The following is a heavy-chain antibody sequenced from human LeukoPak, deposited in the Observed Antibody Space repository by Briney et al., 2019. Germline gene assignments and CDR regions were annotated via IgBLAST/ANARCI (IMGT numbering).Heavy chain of an antibody. V-gene: IGHV4-39*01. CDR1: GGSISSSSYY. Sequence: SETLSLTCTVSGGSISSSSYYWGRIRQPPGKGLEWIGSIYYSGSTYYNPSLKSRVTISVDTSKNQFSLKLSSVTAADTAVYYCARNTLRQQLGRFVFDPWGQGTLVTVSS. CDR2: IYYSGST. CDR3: ARNTLRQQLGRFVFDP. D-gene: IGHD6-13*01. J-gene: IGHJ5*02.